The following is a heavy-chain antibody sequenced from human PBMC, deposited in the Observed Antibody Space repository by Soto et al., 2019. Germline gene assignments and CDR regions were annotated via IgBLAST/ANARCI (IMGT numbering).Heavy chain of an antibody. D-gene: IGHD3-10*01. CDR3: ARIITMVRGNHYYGMDV. Sequence: SETLSLTCAVSGGSISSGGYSWSWIRQPPGKGLEWIGYIYHSGSTYYNPSLKSRVTISVDRSKNQFYLKLSSVTAADTAVYYCARIITMVRGNHYYGMDVWGQGTTVTVSS. J-gene: IGHJ6*02. CDR2: IYHSGST. CDR1: GGSISSGGYS. V-gene: IGHV4-30-2*02.